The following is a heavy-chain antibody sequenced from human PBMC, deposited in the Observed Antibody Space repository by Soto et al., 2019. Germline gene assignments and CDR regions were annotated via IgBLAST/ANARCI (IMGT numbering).Heavy chain of an antibody. CDR1: GYTFTGYY. CDR3: ARDIPENRLTMVRGVLSSHLYYSGLDV. D-gene: IGHD3-10*01. J-gene: IGHJ6*02. Sequence: ASVKVSCKASGYTFTGYYMHWVRQAPGQGLEWMGWINPNSGGANYAQEFQGRVTMTWDTSISTAYMQLSSLRSDDTAVYYCARDIPENRLTMVRGVLSSHLYYSGLDVWG. V-gene: IGHV1-2*02. CDR2: INPNSGGA.